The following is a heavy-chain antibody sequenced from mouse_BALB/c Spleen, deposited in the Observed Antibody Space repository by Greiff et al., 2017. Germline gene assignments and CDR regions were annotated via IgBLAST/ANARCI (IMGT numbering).Heavy chain of an antibody. CDR3: ARHGIYYDYGDY. CDR2: ISSGGSYT. D-gene: IGHD2-4*01. J-gene: IGHJ2*01. CDR1: GFTFSSYA. V-gene: IGHV5-9-3*01. Sequence: DVQLVESGGGLVKPGGSLKLSCAASGFTFSSYAMSWVRQTPEKRLEWVATISSGGSYTYYPDSVKGRFTISRDNAKNTLYLQMSSLRSEDTAMYYCARHGIYYDYGDYWGQGTTLTVSS.